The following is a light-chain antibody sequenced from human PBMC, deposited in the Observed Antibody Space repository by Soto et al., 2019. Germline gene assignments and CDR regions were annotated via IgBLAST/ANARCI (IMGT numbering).Light chain of an antibody. V-gene: IGLV2-14*01. CDR2: EVA. CDR1: NSDIGFYNY. CDR3: SSYTSSSPLYV. Sequence: QSALTQPASVSGSPGQSITISCTGTNSDIGFYNYVSWYQQHPGEAPKLIIYEVAKRPSGVSSRFSGSKSGNTASLTISGLQAEDEADYHCSSYTSSSPLYVFVTGTKLTVL. J-gene: IGLJ1*01.